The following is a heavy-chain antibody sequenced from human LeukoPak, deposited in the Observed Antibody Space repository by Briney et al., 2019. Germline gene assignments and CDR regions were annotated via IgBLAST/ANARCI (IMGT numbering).Heavy chain of an antibody. V-gene: IGHV3-23*01. CDR2: IVGSGGST. J-gene: IGHJ4*02. CDR3: AKWGDYDILTGYYDSDY. Sequence: TGASLRLSCAASGFTFSNYAMSWVRQAPGKGLEWVSAIVGSGGSTYYADSVKGRFTISRDNPKNTLYLQMNSLRAEGTAVYYCAKWGDYDILTGYYDSDYWGQGTLVTVSS. D-gene: IGHD3-9*01. CDR1: GFTFSNYA.